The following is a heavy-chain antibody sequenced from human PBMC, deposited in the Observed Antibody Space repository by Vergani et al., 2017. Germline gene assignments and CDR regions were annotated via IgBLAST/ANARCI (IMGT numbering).Heavy chain of an antibody. D-gene: IGHD3-22*01. Sequence: EVQLVQSGAEVKKPGESLKISCKGSGYSFTSYWIGWVRQMPGKGLKWMGIIYPGDSDTRYSPSFQGQVTISADKSISTAYLQWSSLKASDTAMYYCASSVQYYYDSSGYPPFDYWGQGTLVTVSS. CDR2: IYPGDSDT. CDR1: GYSFTSYW. J-gene: IGHJ4*02. CDR3: ASSVQYYYDSSGYPPFDY. V-gene: IGHV5-51*01.